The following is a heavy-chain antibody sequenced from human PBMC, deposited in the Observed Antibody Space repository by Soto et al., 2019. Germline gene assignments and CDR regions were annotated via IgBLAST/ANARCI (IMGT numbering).Heavy chain of an antibody. CDR2: ISSGTTTI. D-gene: IGHD3-10*01. CDR3: AKDNMVRDQNYYYYGMDV. V-gene: IGHV3-48*01. J-gene: IGHJ6*02. CDR1: GFTFSSYS. Sequence: PGGSLRLSCAASGFTFSSYSMNWVRQAPGKGLEWVSYISSGTTTIYYADSVKGRFTISRDNAKNSLYLQMNSLRAEDTAVYYCAKDNMVRDQNYYYYGMDVWGQGTMVTVSS.